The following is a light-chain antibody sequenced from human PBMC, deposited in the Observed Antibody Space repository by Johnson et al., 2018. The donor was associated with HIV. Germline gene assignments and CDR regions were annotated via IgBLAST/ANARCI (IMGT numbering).Light chain of an antibody. CDR2: ENN. V-gene: IGLV1-51*02. J-gene: IGLJ1*01. CDR3: GTWDNSLNAV. CDR1: SSNIGNNY. Sequence: TQPPSVSAAPGQKVTISCSGSSSNIGNNYVSWYQQLPGTAPKLLIYENNKRPSGIPDRFSGSKSGTSATLGITGLQTGDEADYYCGTWDNSLNAVFGTGTKVTVL.